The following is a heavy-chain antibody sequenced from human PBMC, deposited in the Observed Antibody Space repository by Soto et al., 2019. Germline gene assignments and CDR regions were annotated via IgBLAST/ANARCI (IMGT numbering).Heavy chain of an antibody. J-gene: IGHJ6*03. CDR1: GFTVSSKY. CDR3: ARDDILCSGGSCYGVPMEV. V-gene: IGHV3-66*01. Sequence: EVQLVESGGGLVQPGGSLRLSCAASGFTVSSKYMSWVRQAPGKGLEWVSLIQSGVTTYYAGSVKGRFTISRDSSKNMLHLQMDSLRAEYTAVYYWARDDILCSGGSCYGVPMEVWGKGTTVTVSS. D-gene: IGHD2-15*01. CDR2: IQSGVTT.